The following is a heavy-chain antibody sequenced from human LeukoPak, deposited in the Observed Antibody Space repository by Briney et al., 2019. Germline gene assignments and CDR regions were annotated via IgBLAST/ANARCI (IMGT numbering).Heavy chain of an antibody. Sequence: PGGSLRLSCAASGFTFSDYYMSWIRQAPGKGLEWVSYISSSGSTIYYAGSVKGRFTISRDNAKNSLYLQMNSLRAEDTAVYYCASILGYCSSTSCYAFDYWGQGTLVTVSS. V-gene: IGHV3-11*04. CDR1: GFTFSDYY. CDR3: ASILGYCSSTSCYAFDY. CDR2: ISSSGSTI. D-gene: IGHD2-2*01. J-gene: IGHJ4*02.